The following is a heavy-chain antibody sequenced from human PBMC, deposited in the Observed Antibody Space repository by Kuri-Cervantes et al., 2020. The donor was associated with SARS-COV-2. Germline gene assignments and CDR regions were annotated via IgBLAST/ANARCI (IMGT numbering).Heavy chain of an antibody. CDR2: IYYSGST. CDR3: ARHLWSDGMDV. J-gene: IGHJ6*02. Sequence: SETLSLTCTVSGGSISSYYWGWIRQPPGKGLEWIGSIYYSGSTYYNPSLKSRVTISVDTSKNQFSLKLSSVTAADTAVYYCARHLWSDGMDVWGQGTTVTVSS. V-gene: IGHV4-39*01. D-gene: IGHD2-8*02. CDR1: GGSISSYY.